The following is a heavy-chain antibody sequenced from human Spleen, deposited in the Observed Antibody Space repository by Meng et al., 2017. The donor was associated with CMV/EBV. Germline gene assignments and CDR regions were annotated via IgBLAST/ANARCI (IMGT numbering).Heavy chain of an antibody. V-gene: IGHV1-69*05. J-gene: IGHJ5*02. D-gene: IGHD3-22*01. CDR1: GGTFSSYA. CDR3: ARVRGSSGYGGRRFDP. CDR2: IIPIFGTA. Sequence: SVKVSCKASGGTFSSYAISWVRQAPGQGLEWMGGIIPIFGTANYAQKFQGRVTITTDESTSTAYMELSSLRSEDTAVYYCARVRGSSGYGGRRFDPWGQGTLVTVSS.